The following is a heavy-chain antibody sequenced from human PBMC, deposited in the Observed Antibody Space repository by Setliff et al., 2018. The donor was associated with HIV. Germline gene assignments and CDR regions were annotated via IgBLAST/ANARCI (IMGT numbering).Heavy chain of an antibody. CDR3: ASEKKAWSVSDSFYEY. D-gene: IGHD3-3*01. Sequence: LSLTCTVSGGSIKNYYWSWIRQSPEKGLEWIGYIYYSGDTNYNPSLRSRVTISVDTSKKKFSLKLTSMTATDTAVYYCASEKKAWSVSDSFYEYWGQGVPVTVSS. CDR2: IYYSGDT. CDR1: GGSIKNYY. V-gene: IGHV4-59*01. J-gene: IGHJ4*02.